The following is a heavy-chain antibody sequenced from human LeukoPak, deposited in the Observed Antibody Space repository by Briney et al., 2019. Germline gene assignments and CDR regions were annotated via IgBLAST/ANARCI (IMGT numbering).Heavy chain of an antibody. CDR3: ARYCSSTSCYVDYYYGMDV. CDR1: GFTFSSYW. J-gene: IGHJ6*02. V-gene: IGHV3-7*01. CDR2: IKQDGSEK. Sequence: PGGSLRLSCAASGFTFSSYWMSWVRQAPGKGLEWVANIKQDGSEKYYVDSVKGRFTISRDNAKNSLYLQMNSLRAEDMAVYYCARYCSSTSCYVDYYYGMDVWGQGTTVTVSS. D-gene: IGHD2-2*01.